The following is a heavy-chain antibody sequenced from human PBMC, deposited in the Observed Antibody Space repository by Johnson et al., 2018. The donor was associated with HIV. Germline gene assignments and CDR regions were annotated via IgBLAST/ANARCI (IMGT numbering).Heavy chain of an antibody. J-gene: IGHJ3*02. V-gene: IGHV3-15*01. Sequence: EVQLVESGGGLVKPGGSLRLSCAASGFTFSDAWMNWVRQAPGKELEWVGRVKSKTDGGTTDYAAPVKGRFTISRDDSKNTLYPQMNSLKTEDTAVYYCTTEKHAPRAFDIWGQGTMVTVSS. CDR2: VKSKTDGGTT. D-gene: IGHD2-2*01. CDR3: TTEKHAPRAFDI. CDR1: GFTFSDAW.